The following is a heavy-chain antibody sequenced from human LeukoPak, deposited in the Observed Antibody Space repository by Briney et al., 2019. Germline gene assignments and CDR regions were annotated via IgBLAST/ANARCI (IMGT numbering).Heavy chain of an antibody. CDR1: GGSISSSSYY. Sequence: PSETLSLTCTVSGGSISSSSYYWGWIRQPPGKGLEWIGSIYYSGSTYYNPSLKSRVTISVDTSKNQFSLKLSSVTAADTAVYYCARADRFENMVRGDAPSNWFDPWGQGTLVTVSS. D-gene: IGHD3-10*01. CDR3: ARADRFENMVRGDAPSNWFDP. J-gene: IGHJ5*02. CDR2: IYYSGST. V-gene: IGHV4-39*07.